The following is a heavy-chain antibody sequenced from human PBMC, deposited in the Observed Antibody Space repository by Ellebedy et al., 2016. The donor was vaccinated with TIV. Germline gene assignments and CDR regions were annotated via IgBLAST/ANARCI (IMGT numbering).Heavy chain of an antibody. CDR3: AKNKVLRRLTAATDY. J-gene: IGHJ4*02. Sequence: GGSLRLSXAASGFTFSGYAMSWVRQAPGKGLEWVSAISGSGGSTYYADSVKGRFTISRDNSKNTLYLQMNSLRAEDTAVYYCAKNKVLRRLTAATDYWGQGTLVTVSS. V-gene: IGHV3-23*01. D-gene: IGHD2-15*01. CDR1: GFTFSGYA. CDR2: ISGSGGST.